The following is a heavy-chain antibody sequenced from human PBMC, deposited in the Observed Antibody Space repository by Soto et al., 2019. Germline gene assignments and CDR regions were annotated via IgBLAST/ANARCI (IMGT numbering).Heavy chain of an antibody. CDR3: AGTGIVGATNTAFDI. CDR2: IDWDDDK. V-gene: IGHV2-70*01. J-gene: IGHJ3*02. CDR1: GFSLSTSGMC. D-gene: IGHD1-26*01. Sequence: SGPTLVNPTQTLTLTCTFSGFSLSTSGMCVSWIRQPPGKALEWLALIDWDDDKYYRTSLKTRLTISKDTSKNQVVITMTNMDPVDTATSYCAGTGIVGATNTAFDIWGQATMVTVSS.